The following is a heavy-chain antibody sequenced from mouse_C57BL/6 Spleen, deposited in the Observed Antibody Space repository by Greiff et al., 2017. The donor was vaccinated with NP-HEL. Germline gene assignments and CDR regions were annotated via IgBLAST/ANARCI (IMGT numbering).Heavy chain of an antibody. D-gene: IGHD1-1*01. Sequence: EVKLVESGGGLVQPGGSLSLSCAASGFTFTDYYMSWVRQPPGKALEWLGFIRNKANGYTTEYSASVKGRFTISRDNSQSILYLQMNALRAEDSATYYCARRDYGSREYFDVWGTRTTVTVSS. CDR1: GFTFTDYY. V-gene: IGHV7-3*01. CDR2: IRNKANGYTT. J-gene: IGHJ1*03. CDR3: ARRDYGSREYFDV.